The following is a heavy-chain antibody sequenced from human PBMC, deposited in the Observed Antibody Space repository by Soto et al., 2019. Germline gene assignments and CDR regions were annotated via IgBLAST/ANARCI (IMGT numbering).Heavy chain of an antibody. CDR2: INHSGST. Sequence: QVQLQQWGAGLLKPSETLSLTCAVYGGSFSGYYWTWIRQPPGAGLEWIGEINHSGSTNYNPSLKXRVTVSGATSKNQFSLELTAVTAADTAVYYWARDKITGLFDYWGQGTLVTVSS. J-gene: IGHJ4*02. CDR3: ARDKITGLFDY. CDR1: GGSFSGYY. D-gene: IGHD2-8*02. V-gene: IGHV4-34*01.